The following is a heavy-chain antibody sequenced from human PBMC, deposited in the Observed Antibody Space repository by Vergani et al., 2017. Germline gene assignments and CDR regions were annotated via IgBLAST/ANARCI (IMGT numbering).Heavy chain of an antibody. J-gene: IGHJ5*02. CDR1: GFTFSSYW. CDR2: ISSSSSYT. V-gene: IGHV3-21*05. CDR3: ARDEGGAAAGTFWFDP. D-gene: IGHD6-13*01. Sequence: EVQLVESGGGLVQPGGSLRLSCAASGFTFSSYWMSWVRQAPGKGLEWVSYISSSSSYTNYADSVKGRFTISRDNAKNSLYLQMNSLRAEYTAVYYCARDEGGAAAGTFWFDPWGQGTLVTVSS.